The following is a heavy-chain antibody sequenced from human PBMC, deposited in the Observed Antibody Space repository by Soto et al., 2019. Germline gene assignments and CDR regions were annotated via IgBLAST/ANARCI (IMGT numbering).Heavy chain of an antibody. Sequence: ASVKVSCKASGYTFTGYYMHWVRQAPGQGLEWMGWINPNSGGTNYAQKFQGRVTMTRDTSISTAYMELSRLRSDDTAVYYCARGAYYYGSGSYYPNFDCWGQGTLVTVS. CDR1: GYTFTGYY. V-gene: IGHV1-2*02. CDR2: INPNSGGT. J-gene: IGHJ4*02. CDR3: ARGAYYYGSGSYYPNFDC. D-gene: IGHD3-10*01.